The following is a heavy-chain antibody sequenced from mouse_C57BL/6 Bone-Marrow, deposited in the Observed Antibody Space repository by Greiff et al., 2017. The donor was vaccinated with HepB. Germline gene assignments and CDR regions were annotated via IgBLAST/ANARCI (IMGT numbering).Heavy chain of an antibody. CDR2: FYPGSGSI. CDR3: ARHSGGYYGYDGAMDY. V-gene: IGHV1-62-2*01. J-gene: IGHJ4*01. D-gene: IGHD2-2*01. CDR1: GYTFTEYT. Sequence: QVQLKQPGAELVKPGASVKLSCKASGYTFTEYTIHWVKQRSGQGLEWIGWFYPGSGSIKYNEKFKDKATLTADKSSSTVYMELSRLTSEDSAVYFCARHSGGYYGYDGAMDYWGQGTSVTVSS.